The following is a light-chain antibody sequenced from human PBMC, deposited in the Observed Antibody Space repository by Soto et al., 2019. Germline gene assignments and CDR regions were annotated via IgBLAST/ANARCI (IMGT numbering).Light chain of an antibody. CDR3: AAWDDSLNGHYV. V-gene: IGLV1-44*01. Sequence: QSVLTQPPSASGTPGQRVTISCSGSSSNIGSNTVNWYQHLPGTAPKLLIYSNYQRPSGVPDRFSGSKSGTSASLVISGLQSEVEADYYCAAWDDSLNGHYVFGTGTKVTVL. CDR2: SNY. J-gene: IGLJ1*01. CDR1: SSNIGSNT.